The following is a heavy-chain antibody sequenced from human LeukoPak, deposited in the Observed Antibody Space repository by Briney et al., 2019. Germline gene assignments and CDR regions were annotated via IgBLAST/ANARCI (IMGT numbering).Heavy chain of an antibody. V-gene: IGHV4-39*07. Sequence: SETLSLTCTVSGDSISSGNYHWAWIRQPPGKGLQCIGSIHHSGNTYYNSSLASRVSISVDMSKNQFSLQLNSVTAADMAVYYCTRVRQGSQSDYWGQGTLVTVSS. CDR3: TRVRQGSQSDY. CDR2: IHHSGNT. CDR1: GDSISSGNYH. J-gene: IGHJ4*02.